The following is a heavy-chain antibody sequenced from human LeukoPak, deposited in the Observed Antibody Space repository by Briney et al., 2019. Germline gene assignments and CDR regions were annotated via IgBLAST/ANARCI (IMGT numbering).Heavy chain of an antibody. V-gene: IGHV5-51*01. CDR1: GYSFTTYW. CDR2: VYPGDSDT. J-gene: IGHJ4*02. Sequence: GESLKISCKGSGYSFTTYWIGWVRQMPGKGLEWMGIVYPGDSDTRYSPSFQGQVTISADKSISTAYLQWSSLKATDTAMYYCARVYSSSSGSLGYWGQGTLITVSS. CDR3: ARVYSSSSGSLGY. D-gene: IGHD6-6*01.